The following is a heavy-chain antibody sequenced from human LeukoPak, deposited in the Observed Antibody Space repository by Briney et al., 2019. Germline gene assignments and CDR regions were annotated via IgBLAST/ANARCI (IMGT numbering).Heavy chain of an antibody. CDR3: ARDSSSSWLNWFDP. V-gene: IGHV3-7*01. CDR1: GFTFSSYW. CDR2: IKQDGSEK. J-gene: IGHJ5*02. Sequence: GGSLRLSCAASGFTFSSYWMSWVRQAPGKGLEWVANIKQDGSEKYYVDSVKGRFTISRDNAKNSLYLQMNSLRAEDTAVYYCARDSSSSWLNWFDPWGQGTLVTVSS. D-gene: IGHD6-13*01.